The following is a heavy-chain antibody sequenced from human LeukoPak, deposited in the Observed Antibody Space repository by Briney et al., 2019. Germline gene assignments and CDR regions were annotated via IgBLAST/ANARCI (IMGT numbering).Heavy chain of an antibody. J-gene: IGHJ6*03. CDR3: ARSVWQWEPMSYYYYMDV. CDR1: GYTFTGYY. CDR2: INPNSGGT. D-gene: IGHD1-26*01. Sequence: GASVKVSCKASGYTFTGYYIHWVRQAPGQGLEWMGWINPNSGGTNYAQKFQGRVTMTSDTSISTAYMELSSLRSDDTAVYYCARSVWQWEPMSYYYYMDVWGKGTTVTVSS. V-gene: IGHV1-2*02.